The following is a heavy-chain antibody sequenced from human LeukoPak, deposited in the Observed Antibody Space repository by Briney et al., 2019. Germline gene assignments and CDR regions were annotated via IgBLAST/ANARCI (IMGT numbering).Heavy chain of an antibody. D-gene: IGHD1-14*01. CDR3: ARLTARSWFDP. V-gene: IGHV4-59*08. Sequence: SETLSLTCTVSGGSISSYYWSWIRQPPGKGLEWVGHIYGSGSTNYNPSHKSRVTLSVDTSKNQFSLKLSSVTATDTAVYYCARLTARSWFDPWGQGTLVTVSS. CDR2: IYGSGST. CDR1: GGSISSYY. J-gene: IGHJ5*02.